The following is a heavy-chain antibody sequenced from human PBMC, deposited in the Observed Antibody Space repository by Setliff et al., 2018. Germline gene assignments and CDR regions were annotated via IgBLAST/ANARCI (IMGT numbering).Heavy chain of an antibody. J-gene: IGHJ5*02. CDR1: GGTFSSYA. V-gene: IGHV1-69*13. CDR2: IIPIFGTA. CDR3: ATDGPVLNGDYIS. Sequence: GASVKVSCKASGGTFSSYAISWVRQAPGQGLEWMGGIIPIFGTANYAQKFQGRVTITADESTSTAYMELSSLRSEDTAVYYCATDGPVLNGDYISWGQGTLVTVSS. D-gene: IGHD3-10*01.